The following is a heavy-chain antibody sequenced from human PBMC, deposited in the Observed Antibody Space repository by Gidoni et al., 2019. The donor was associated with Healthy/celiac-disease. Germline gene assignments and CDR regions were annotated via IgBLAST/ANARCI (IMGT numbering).Heavy chain of an antibody. J-gene: IGHJ4*02. CDR1: GGSFSGYY. D-gene: IGHD2-8*01. CDR2: INHSGST. Sequence: QVQLQQWGAGLLKPSETLSLTCAVYGGSFSGYYWSWIRQPPGKGLEWIGEINHSGSTNYNPSLKSRVTISVDTSKNQFSLKLSSVTAADTAVYYCARGRSFNCTNGVCYLDYWGQGTLVTVSS. CDR3: ARGRSFNCTNGVCYLDY. V-gene: IGHV4-34*01.